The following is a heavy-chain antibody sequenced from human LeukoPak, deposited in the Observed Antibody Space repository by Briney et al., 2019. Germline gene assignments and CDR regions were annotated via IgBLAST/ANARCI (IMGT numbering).Heavy chain of an antibody. D-gene: IGHD3-10*01. V-gene: IGHV3-53*01. CDR3: ARSPHALWFGGGAFDY. CDR2: NYSTGIT. CDR1: WVIVCAKS. Sequence: PGGALRGFCAASWVIVCAKSMRWGRQPPEGGVGWGSVNYSTGITAYADSVKGRFSISRDNSKNILALQMNSLRVEDTAVYYCARSPHALWFGGGAFDYWGQGTLVTVSS. J-gene: IGHJ4*02.